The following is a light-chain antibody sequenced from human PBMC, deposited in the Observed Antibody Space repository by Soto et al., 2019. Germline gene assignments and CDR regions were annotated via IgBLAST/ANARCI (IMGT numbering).Light chain of an antibody. Sequence: QSALTQPASVSGSPGQSITISCTGTSSDVGSYNLVPWYQQHPGKAPKLMIYEVSKRPSGVSNRFSGSKSGNTASLTISGLQAEDEADYYCCSRVFGGGTKLTVL. CDR3: CSRV. J-gene: IGLJ2*01. CDR2: EVS. V-gene: IGLV2-23*02. CDR1: SSDVGSYNL.